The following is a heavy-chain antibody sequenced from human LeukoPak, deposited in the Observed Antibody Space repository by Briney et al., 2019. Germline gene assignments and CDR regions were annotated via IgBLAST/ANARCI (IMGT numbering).Heavy chain of an antibody. CDR2: ISAYNGNT. D-gene: IGHD5-12*01. V-gene: IGHV1-18*01. CDR3: ARDRGYSGYDYYYYGMDV. Sequence: GASVEVSCKASGYTFTSYGISWVRQAPGQGPGWMGWISAYNGNTNYAQKLQGRVTMTTDTSTSTAYMELRSLRSDDTAVYYCARDRGYSGYDYYYYGMDVWGQGTTVTVSS. CDR1: GYTFTSYG. J-gene: IGHJ6*02.